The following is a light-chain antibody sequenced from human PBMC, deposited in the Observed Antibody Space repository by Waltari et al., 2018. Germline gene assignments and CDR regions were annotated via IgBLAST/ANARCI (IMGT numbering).Light chain of an antibody. CDR1: QSVSNN. Sequence: EAMMTQSPATLSVSPGDRATLSRRASQSVSNNVAWFQQKPGQAPSLLIYDASTRATGVPARFSGSGSGTEFTLTISSLQTEDFAVYYCQQYNNWPQYTFGQGTKLEIK. J-gene: IGKJ2*01. CDR3: QQYNNWPQYT. V-gene: IGKV3-15*01. CDR2: DAS.